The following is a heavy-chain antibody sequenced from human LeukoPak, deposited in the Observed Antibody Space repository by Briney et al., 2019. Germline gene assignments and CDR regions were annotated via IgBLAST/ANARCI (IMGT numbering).Heavy chain of an antibody. D-gene: IGHD3-22*01. CDR2: VNSDGSST. J-gene: IGHJ4*02. Sequence: GGSLSLSCAASGFTFSSYWLHWVRQAPGKGLVWVSRVNSDGSSTYYADSVKGRFTISRDNSKNTLYLQINSLRAEDTALYYCAKSRAIVVVITGTPFDYWGQGTLVTVSS. CDR3: AKSRAIVVVITGTPFDY. V-gene: IGHV3-74*01. CDR1: GFTFSSYW.